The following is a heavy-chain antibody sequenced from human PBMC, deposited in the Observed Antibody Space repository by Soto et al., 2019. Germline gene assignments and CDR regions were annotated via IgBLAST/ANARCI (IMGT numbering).Heavy chain of an antibody. V-gene: IGHV4-31*03. CDR3: ARGGATVVTPGDYYYGMDV. CDR2: IYYSGST. D-gene: IGHD4-17*01. J-gene: IGHJ6*02. CDR1: GGSISSGGYY. Sequence: QVQLQESGPGLVKPSQTLSLTCTVSGGSISSGGYYWSWIRQHPGKGLEWIGYIYYSGSTYYNPSLKSRVTISVDTSKNQFSLKLSSVTAADTAVYYCARGGATVVTPGDYYYGMDVWGQGTTVTVSS.